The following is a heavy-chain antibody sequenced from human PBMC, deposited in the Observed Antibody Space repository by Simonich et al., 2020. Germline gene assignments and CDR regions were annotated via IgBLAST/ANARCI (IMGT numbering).Heavy chain of an antibody. CDR2: IWYDGSNK. V-gene: IGHV3-33*01. D-gene: IGHD2-15*01. CDR1: GFTFSSYG. J-gene: IGHJ4*02. Sequence: QVQLVESGGGVVQPGRSLRLSCAASGFTFSSYGMDWVRQAPGKGLVWVAVIWYDGSNKYYAVSVKGRFTISRDNSKNTMYLQMNSLRAEDTAVYYCARDRYCSGGSCYYFDYWGQGTLVTVSS. CDR3: ARDRYCSGGSCYYFDY.